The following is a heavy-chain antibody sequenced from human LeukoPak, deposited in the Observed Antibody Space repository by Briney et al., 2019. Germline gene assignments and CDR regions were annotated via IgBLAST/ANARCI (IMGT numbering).Heavy chain of an antibody. J-gene: IGHJ3*02. CDR3: ARRRRLMVRGVPHAFDI. CDR1: GGSFSGYY. CDR2: INHSGST. V-gene: IGHV4-34*01. Sequence: SETLSLTCAVYGGSFSGYYWSWIRQPPGKGLEWIGEINHSGSTNYNPSLKSRVTISVDTSKNQFSLKLSSVTAADTAVYYCARRRRLMVRGVPHAFDIWGQGTMVTVSS. D-gene: IGHD3-10*01.